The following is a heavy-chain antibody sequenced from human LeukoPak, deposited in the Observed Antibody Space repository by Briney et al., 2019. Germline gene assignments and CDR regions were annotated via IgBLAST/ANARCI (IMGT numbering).Heavy chain of an antibody. D-gene: IGHD5-24*01. CDR3: ARGGRWLHPFDY. CDR2: INHSGST. J-gene: IGHJ4*02. CDR1: GGSFSGYY. V-gene: IGHV4-34*01. Sequence: NASETLSLTCAVYGGSFSGYYWSWIRQPPGKGLEWIGEINHSGSTNYNPSLKSRVTISVDTSKNQFSLKLSSVTAADTAVYYCARGGRWLHPFDYWGQGTLVTVSS.